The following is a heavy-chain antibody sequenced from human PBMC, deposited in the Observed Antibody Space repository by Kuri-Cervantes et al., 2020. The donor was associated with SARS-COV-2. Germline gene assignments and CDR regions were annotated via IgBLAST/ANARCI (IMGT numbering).Heavy chain of an antibody. CDR1: GGSIDSTTYH. Sequence: SETLSLTCDVSGGSIDSTTYHWAWIRQPPGEGLEWIASLYRNGYTYHNPSVKSRATIAVDKSRNHFSLKLTSVTAEDTAVYHCALFGGGAFDIWGQGTMVTVSS. CDR2: LYRNGYT. CDR3: ALFGGGAFDI. D-gene: IGHD3-3*01. J-gene: IGHJ3*02. V-gene: IGHV4-39*01.